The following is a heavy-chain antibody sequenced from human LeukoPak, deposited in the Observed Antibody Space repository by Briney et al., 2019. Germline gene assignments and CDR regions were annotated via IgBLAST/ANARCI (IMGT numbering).Heavy chain of an antibody. Sequence: ASETLCLTCAVSGGSISSSNWWRWVRQPPGKGLEWIGEIYHSGSTNYNPSLKSRVTISVDKSKNQFSLKLSSVTAADTAVYYCARHGGLLPELAYYYGMDVWGKGTTVTVSS. V-gene: IGHV4-4*02. D-gene: IGHD3-22*01. CDR1: GGSISSSNW. J-gene: IGHJ6*04. CDR2: IYHSGST. CDR3: ARHGGLLPELAYYYGMDV.